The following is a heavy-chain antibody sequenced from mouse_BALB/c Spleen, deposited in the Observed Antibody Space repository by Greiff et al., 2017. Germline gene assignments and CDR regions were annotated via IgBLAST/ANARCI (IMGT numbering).Heavy chain of an antibody. Sequence: EVHLVESGPGLVKPSQSLSLTCTVTGYSITSDYAWNWIRQFPGNKLEWMGYISYSGSTSYNPSLKSRISITRDTSKNQFFLQLNSVTTEDTATYYCAREVNDGYRYFDVWGAGTTVTVSS. J-gene: IGHJ1*01. CDR2: ISYSGST. D-gene: IGHD2-3*01. CDR3: AREVNDGYRYFDV. V-gene: IGHV3-2*02. CDR1: GYSITSDYA.